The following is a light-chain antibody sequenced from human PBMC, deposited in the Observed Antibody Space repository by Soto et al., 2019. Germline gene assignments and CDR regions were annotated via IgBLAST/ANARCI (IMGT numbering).Light chain of an antibody. J-gene: IGKJ1*01. CDR1: QDIRND. CDR3: QQYNSYRA. Sequence: AIQVTQSPSSLSASVGDRVTITCRASQDIRNDLAWYQQKPGQAPNLLIFAAFNLQSGVPSRFSGGGSGTHFTLTISSLQPDDFATYYCQQYNSYRAFGQGTKVDIK. V-gene: IGKV1-6*01. CDR2: AAF.